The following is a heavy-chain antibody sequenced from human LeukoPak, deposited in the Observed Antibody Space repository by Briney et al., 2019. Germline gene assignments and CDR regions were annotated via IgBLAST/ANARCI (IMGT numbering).Heavy chain of an antibody. CDR3: ARASSGYYWDFDC. CDR1: GDSISSYNYF. J-gene: IGHJ4*02. CDR2: IYYRGNT. Sequence: SETLSLTCTVSGDSISSYNYFWGWIRQPPGKGLEWVGSIYYRGNTYYNPSLKSRVTLSADTSKNQFSLKVTSVTAADTAVYYCARASSGYYWDFDCWGQGALVTVSS. V-gene: IGHV4-39*01. D-gene: IGHD3-22*01.